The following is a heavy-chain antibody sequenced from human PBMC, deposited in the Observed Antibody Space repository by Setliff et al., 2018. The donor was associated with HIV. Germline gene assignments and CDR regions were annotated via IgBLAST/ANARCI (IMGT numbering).Heavy chain of an antibody. CDR3: AKDLGGGSYGNWAYGMDV. V-gene: IGHV3-30*02. D-gene: IGHD4-17*01. J-gene: IGHJ6*02. Sequence: PGGSLRLSCAASGFTFSSYGMYWVRQAPGKGLEWVAFIRYDGSNKYYADSVKGRFTISRDNSKNTLNLQMNSLRTEDTALYYCAKDLGGGSYGNWAYGMDVGGQGTAVTVSS. CDR2: IRYDGSNK. CDR1: GFTFSSYG.